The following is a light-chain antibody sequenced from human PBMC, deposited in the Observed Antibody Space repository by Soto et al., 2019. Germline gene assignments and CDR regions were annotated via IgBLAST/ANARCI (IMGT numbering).Light chain of an antibody. V-gene: IGKV1-9*01. CDR2: AAS. Sequence: DIQLTQSPSFLSASVGDRVTLTCRASQGISSFLAWYQQKLGKAPKLLIYAASTLQSGVPSRFSGSGSGTEFTLTISSLQPEDFATYYCQQLNSYPLTFXGGTKVDIK. CDR3: QQLNSYPLT. CDR1: QGISSF. J-gene: IGKJ4*01.